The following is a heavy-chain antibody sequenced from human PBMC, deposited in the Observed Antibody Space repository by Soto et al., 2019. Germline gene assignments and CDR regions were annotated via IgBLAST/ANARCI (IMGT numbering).Heavy chain of an antibody. CDR1: GFPFSDHY. D-gene: IGHD6-25*01. J-gene: IGHJ4*02. Sequence: PGGSLRLSCAASGFPFSDHYMDWVRQAPGKGLEWVARSRDKAESHTTEHAASVRGRFTISRDDSKNSLNLQMNSLKTEDTAVYYCARSARLSQFDIWGQGIMVTVSS. V-gene: IGHV3-72*01. CDR2: SRDKAESHTT. CDR3: ARSARLSQFDI.